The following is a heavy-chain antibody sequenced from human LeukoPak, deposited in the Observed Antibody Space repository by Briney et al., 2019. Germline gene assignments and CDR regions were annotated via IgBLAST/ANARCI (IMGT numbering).Heavy chain of an antibody. CDR2: ISGSGGST. D-gene: IGHD2-15*01. CDR1: GFTFSSYA. J-gene: IGHJ5*02. V-gene: IGHV3-23*01. CDR3: AKDSCSGGSCYSGWFDP. Sequence: GGSLRLSCAASGFTFSSYAMSWVRQAPGKGLEWVSAISGSGGSTYYADSVKGRFTISRDNSKNTMYLQMNSLRAEDTAVYYCAKDSCSGGSCYSGWFDPWGQGTLVTVSS.